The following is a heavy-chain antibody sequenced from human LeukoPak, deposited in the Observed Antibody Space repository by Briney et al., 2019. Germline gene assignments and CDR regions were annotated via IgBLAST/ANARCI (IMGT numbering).Heavy chain of an antibody. CDR1: GFTVSSNY. D-gene: IGHD3/OR15-3a*01. CDR2: IYSGGSR. Sequence: PGGSLRLSCAASGFTVSSNYMSWVRQAPGKGLEWVSVIYSGGSRYYADYVKGRCTISRESSKNTLDHLMNSRRAEEETVYYLCGDQFAFGLFDYWGQGTLVTVSS. V-gene: IGHV3-53*01. CDR3: CGDQFAFGLFDY. J-gene: IGHJ4*02.